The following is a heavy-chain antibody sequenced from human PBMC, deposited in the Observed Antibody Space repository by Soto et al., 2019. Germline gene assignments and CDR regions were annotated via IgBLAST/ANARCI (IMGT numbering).Heavy chain of an antibody. CDR2: IYYSGST. CDR1: GGSISSYY. V-gene: IGHV4-59*08. D-gene: IGHD2-2*01. CDR3: ARIGYCSSTSCYPSGFYFDY. J-gene: IGHJ4*02. Sequence: SETLSLTCNVSGGSISSYYWSWIRQPPGKGLEWIGYIYYSGSTNYNPSLKSRVPISVEKSKNQFSLKLSSVTAADTAVYYCARIGYCSSTSCYPSGFYFDYWGQGTLVTVSS.